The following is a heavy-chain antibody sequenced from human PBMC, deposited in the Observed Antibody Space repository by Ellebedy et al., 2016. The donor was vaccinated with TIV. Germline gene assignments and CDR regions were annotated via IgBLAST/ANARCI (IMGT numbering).Heavy chain of an antibody. V-gene: IGHV4-4*07. CDR1: GGSISNYF. Sequence: SETLSLXCIVSGGSISNYFWTWIRQPAGKGLEWIGRVYTSGSTNYAPSLKSRVTMSVDTSKNRFSLKLSSVTVADTAMYYCARAGLITATTIFDLWGRGTLVTVSP. D-gene: IGHD1-7*01. CDR3: ARAGLITATTIFDL. J-gene: IGHJ2*01. CDR2: VYTSGST.